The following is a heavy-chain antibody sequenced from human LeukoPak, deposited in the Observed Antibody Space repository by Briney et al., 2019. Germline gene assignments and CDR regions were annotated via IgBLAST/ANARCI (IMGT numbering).Heavy chain of an antibody. V-gene: IGHV4-59*01. CDR1: GGSISSYY. CDR3: ARGGIQLWSNNWVDP. CDR2: IYYSGST. J-gene: IGHJ5*02. D-gene: IGHD5-18*01. Sequence: SETLSLTCTVSGGSISSYYWGWIRQPPGKGLEWIGYIYYSGSTNYNPSLKSRVTISVDTSKNQFSLKLSSVTAADTAVYYCARGGIQLWSNNWVDPWGQGTLVTVSS.